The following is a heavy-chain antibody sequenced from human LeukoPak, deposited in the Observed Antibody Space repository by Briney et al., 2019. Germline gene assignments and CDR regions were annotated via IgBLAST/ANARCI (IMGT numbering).Heavy chain of an antibody. Sequence: SQTLSLTCTVSGGSISSGGYYWSWIRQHPGKGLEWIGYIYYSGSTYYNPSLKSRVTISVDTSKNQFSLKLSSVTAADTAVYYCARGYDSSEYYFDYWGQGTLVTVSS. CDR2: IYYSGST. D-gene: IGHD3-22*01. CDR1: GGSISSGGYY. CDR3: ARGYDSSEYYFDY. V-gene: IGHV4-31*03. J-gene: IGHJ4*02.